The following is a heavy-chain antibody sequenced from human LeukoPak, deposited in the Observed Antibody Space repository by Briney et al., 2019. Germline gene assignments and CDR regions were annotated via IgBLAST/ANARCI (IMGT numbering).Heavy chain of an antibody. J-gene: IGHJ6*02. Sequence: GGSLRLSCAASGFTFSSYAMHWVRQAPGKGLEWVAVISYDGSNKYYADSVKGRFTISRDNSKNTLYLQMNSLRAEDTAVYYCARGPYGMDVWGQGTTVTVSS. CDR3: ARGPYGMDV. CDR1: GFTFSSYA. CDR2: ISYDGSNK. V-gene: IGHV3-30-3*01.